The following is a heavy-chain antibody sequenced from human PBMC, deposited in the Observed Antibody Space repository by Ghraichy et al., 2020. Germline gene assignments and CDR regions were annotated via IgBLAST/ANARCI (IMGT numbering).Heavy chain of an antibody. CDR2: INHSGST. D-gene: IGHD1-26*01. V-gene: IGHV4-34*01. CDR3: ARGAVGAGAQSGNFDY. CDR1: GGSFSGYY. Sequence: SETLSLTCAVYGGSFSGYYWSWIRQPPGKGLEWIGEINHSGSTNYNPSLKSRITISVDTSKNQFSLKLSSVTTAVYYCARGAVGAGAQSGNFDYWGQGTLVTVSS. J-gene: IGHJ4*02.